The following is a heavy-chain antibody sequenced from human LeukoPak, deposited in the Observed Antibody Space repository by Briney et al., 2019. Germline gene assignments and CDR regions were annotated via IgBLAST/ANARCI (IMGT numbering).Heavy chain of an antibody. D-gene: IGHD2-2*01. J-gene: IGHJ4*02. CDR1: GYSIRSGYY. CDR2: IYHSGST. Sequence: SETLSLTCTVSGYSIRSGYYWGWIRQPPGKGLEWIGNIYHSGSTYYNPSLKRRVTISVDPSKNQFSLKLSSVTAADTAVYYCARDGTSSSCSSTSCYQDYWGQGTLVTVSS. CDR3: ARDGTSSSCSSTSCYQDY. V-gene: IGHV4-38-2*02.